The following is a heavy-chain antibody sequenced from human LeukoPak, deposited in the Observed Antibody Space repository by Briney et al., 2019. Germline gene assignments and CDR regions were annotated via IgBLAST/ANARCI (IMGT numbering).Heavy chain of an antibody. D-gene: IGHD5-12*01. CDR3: ARGRGGYDFYYYYGMDV. CDR1: GYTFTGYY. V-gene: IGHV1-2*02. J-gene: IGHJ6*02. Sequence: ASVKVSCKASGYTFTGYYMHWVRQAPGQGLEWMGWINPNSGGTNYAQKFQGRVTMTRNTSISTAYMELSSLRSEDTAVYYCARGRGGYDFYYYYGMDVWGQGTTVTVSS. CDR2: INPNSGGT.